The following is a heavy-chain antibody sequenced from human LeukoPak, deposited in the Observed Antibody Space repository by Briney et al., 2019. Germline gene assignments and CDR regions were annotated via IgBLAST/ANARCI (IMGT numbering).Heavy chain of an antibody. CDR3: VRGAGY. CDR1: GFTFSTYV. CDR2: ISSNGDNT. V-gene: IGHV3-64D*06. J-gene: IGHJ4*02. Sequence: GGSLRLCCSGSGFTFSTYVMHWVRQAAGKGLEYVSAISSNGDNTYYADSVKGRFTISRDNSQNTLYLQMSSLRADDTAVYYCVRGAGYWGQGTLVTVSS.